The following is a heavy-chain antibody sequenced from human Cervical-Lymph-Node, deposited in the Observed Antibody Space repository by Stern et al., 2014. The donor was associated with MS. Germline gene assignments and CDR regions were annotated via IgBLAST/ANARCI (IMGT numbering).Heavy chain of an antibody. Sequence: QLVQSGAGGKKPGEFLKISFKGSGYSFPNYWIGWGRQMPGEGLEFMGIIYPGASDVRYSPSCQGQVTISADKSISTAYLQWSSLKASDTAMYYCARGSGRDFFDYWGQGALVTVSS. J-gene: IGHJ4*02. CDR1: GYSFPNYW. D-gene: IGHD3-3*01. CDR3: ARGSGRDFFDY. CDR2: IYPGASDV. V-gene: IGHV5-51*01.